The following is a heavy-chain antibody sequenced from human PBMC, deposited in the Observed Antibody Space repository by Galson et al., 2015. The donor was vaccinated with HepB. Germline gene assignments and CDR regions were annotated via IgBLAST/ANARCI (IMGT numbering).Heavy chain of an antibody. D-gene: IGHD6-6*01. CDR1: GFTVSNAW. CDR3: TIPYLDGFGSSSDLD. V-gene: IGHV3-15*01. J-gene: IGHJ4*02. CDR2: IKSNSDGGTT. Sequence: SLRLSCAASGFTVSNAWMSWVRQAPGKGLEWVGRIKSNSDGGTTDYAAPVKGRFTISRDDSKNTLYVQMNSLKTEDTAVYYCTIPYLDGFGSSSDLDWGQGTLVTVSS.